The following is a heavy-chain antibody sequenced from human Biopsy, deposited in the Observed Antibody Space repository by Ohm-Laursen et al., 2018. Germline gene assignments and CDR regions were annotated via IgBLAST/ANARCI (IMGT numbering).Heavy chain of an antibody. CDR3: ASYSHHYYDFDY. CDR2: ISYSGST. CDR1: GGPVNRDSSY. Sequence: GTLSLTCAVSGGPVNRDSSYWSWIRQPPGKGLEWIGHISYSGSTKYNPSLKSPVTISVDTSKNQFSLKLSSVTAADTAVYYCASYSHHYYDFDYWGQGTLVTVSS. J-gene: IGHJ4*02. D-gene: IGHD3-16*01. V-gene: IGHV4-61*01.